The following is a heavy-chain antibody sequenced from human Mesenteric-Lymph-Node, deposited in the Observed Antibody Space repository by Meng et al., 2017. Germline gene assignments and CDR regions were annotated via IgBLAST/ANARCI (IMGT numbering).Heavy chain of an antibody. Sequence: QVQLQESGPGLVKPSETLSLTCAVSGGSISSINWWTWVRQPPGKGLEWIGEIYHSGSTNYNPSLKSRVTISVDKSKNQFSLKLSSVTAADTAVYYCARQSNNWINWYFDLWGRGALVTVSS. CDR1: GGSISSINW. V-gene: IGHV4-4*02. J-gene: IGHJ2*01. D-gene: IGHD1-1*01. CDR2: IYHSGST. CDR3: ARQSNNWINWYFDL.